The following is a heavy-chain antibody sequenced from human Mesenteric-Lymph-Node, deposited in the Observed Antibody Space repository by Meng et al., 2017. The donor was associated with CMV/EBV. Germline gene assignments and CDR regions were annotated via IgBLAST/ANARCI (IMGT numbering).Heavy chain of an antibody. J-gene: IGHJ4*02. D-gene: IGHD3-3*01. Sequence: SETLSLTCTVSGGSISSTRYYWGWIRQPPGKGLEWIGSIYYSGSTYYNPSLKSRVTISVDTSKNQFSLKLSSVTAADTAVYYCASLVNLKWLLYGSLAEGYFDYWGQGTLVTVSS. CDR2: IYYSGST. CDR1: GGSISSTRYY. V-gene: IGHV4-39*01. CDR3: ASLVNLKWLLYGSLAEGYFDY.